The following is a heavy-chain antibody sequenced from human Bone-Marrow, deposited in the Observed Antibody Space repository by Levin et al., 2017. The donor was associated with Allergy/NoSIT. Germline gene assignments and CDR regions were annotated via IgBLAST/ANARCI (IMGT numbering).Heavy chain of an antibody. V-gene: IGHV1-18*01. CDR3: AREWYSSGWSDY. CDR1: GYTFTSYG. J-gene: IGHJ4*02. CDR2: ISAYNGNT. D-gene: IGHD6-19*01. Sequence: PGGSLRLSCKASGYTFTSYGISWVRQAPGQGLEWMGWISAYNGNTNYAQKLQGRVTMTTDTSTSTAYMELRSLRSDDTAVYYCAREWYSSGWSDYWGQGTLVTVSS.